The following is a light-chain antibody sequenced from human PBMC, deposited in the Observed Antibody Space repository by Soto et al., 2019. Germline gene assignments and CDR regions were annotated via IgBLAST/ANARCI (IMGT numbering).Light chain of an antibody. Sequence: QSALTQPASVSGSPGQTITISCTGTSSDVGSYNLVSWYQQHPGKAPKLMIYEGSKRPSGVSHRFSGSKSGNTASLAISGLQAEDEAEYYCCSYASSSSFGVFGTGTKVTVL. CDR3: CSYASSSSFGV. V-gene: IGLV2-23*03. J-gene: IGLJ1*01. CDR1: SSDVGSYNL. CDR2: EGS.